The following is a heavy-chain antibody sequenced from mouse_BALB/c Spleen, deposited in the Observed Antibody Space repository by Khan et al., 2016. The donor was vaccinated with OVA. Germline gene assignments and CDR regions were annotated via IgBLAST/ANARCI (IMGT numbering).Heavy chain of an antibody. V-gene: IGHV1S136*01. J-gene: IGHJ3*01. D-gene: IGHD1-1*01. Sequence: EVQLQESGPELVKPGASVKMSCKASGYTFTSYVMHWVQQKPGQGLEWIGYISPNSDGSNYNEKFRGQATLTSDKSSSTAYMELSSLTSEDSAVFYCLCSRYYYGSAYEGFAYWGQGTLVTVSA. CDR1: GYTFTSYV. CDR2: ISPNSDGS. CDR3: LCSRYYYGSAYEGFAY.